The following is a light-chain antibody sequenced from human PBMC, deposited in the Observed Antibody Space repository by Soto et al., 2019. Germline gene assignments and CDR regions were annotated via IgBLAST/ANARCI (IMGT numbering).Light chain of an antibody. CDR1: QGVSSN. CDR3: QQYNNWPKM. CDR2: RAS. J-gene: IGKJ1*01. Sequence: EIVMTQSPATLSVSPGERATLSYRASQGVSSNLAWYQQKPGQSPRLLIYRASTRATGVPARFSGSGSGTEFTLTISSLQSEDFAVYYCQQYNNWPKMFGQGTKVEIK. V-gene: IGKV3-15*01.